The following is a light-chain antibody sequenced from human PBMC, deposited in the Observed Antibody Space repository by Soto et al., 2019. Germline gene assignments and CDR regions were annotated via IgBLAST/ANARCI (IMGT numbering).Light chain of an antibody. CDR1: QRISNR. CDR3: LQHNSYPWR. V-gene: IGKV1-17*03. J-gene: IGKJ1*01. Sequence: DIQITQCPSPMSASLGDRVTITCRASQRISNRLTWFQQKPGKVPKRLIYAASSLQSGVPSRFSGSGSGTEFTLTISSMQPEDFANYYCLQHNSYPWRFGQGTKLDXK. CDR2: AAS.